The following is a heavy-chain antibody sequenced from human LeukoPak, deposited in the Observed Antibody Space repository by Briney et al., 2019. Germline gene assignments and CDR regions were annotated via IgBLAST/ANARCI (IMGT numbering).Heavy chain of an antibody. CDR1: GFIFNKAW. J-gene: IGHJ4*02. CDR3: TAGLGKTDDDY. D-gene: IGHD4-11*01. CDR2: VTTTAEGETV. V-gene: IGHV3-15*01. Sequence: GGSLRLSCEGSGFIFNKAWMSWIRQAPGKGLEWVGRVTTTAEGETVDYAAPVRGRFTISRDDSKSTVYLHMNSRESEDTAIYYCTAGLGKTDDDYWGQGTLVTVSS.